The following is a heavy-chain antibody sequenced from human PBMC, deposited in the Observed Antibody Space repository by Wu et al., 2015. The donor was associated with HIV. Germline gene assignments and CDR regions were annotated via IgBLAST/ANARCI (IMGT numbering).Heavy chain of an antibody. J-gene: IGHJ1*01. CDR3: AREGEEKKSDRSGYYAYLQI. Sequence: QVQLVQSGAEVRKPGSSVKVSCKASGGTFSRSGFSWVRQVPGQGFEWMGRIIPIHGAANYAQKFEGRVTITADESTSTAYMDLSSLTSEDTAVYYCAREGEEKKSDRSGYYAYLQIWGQSSHGHRLL. V-gene: IGHV1-69*11. CDR1: GGTFSRSG. D-gene: IGHD3-22*01. CDR2: IIPIHGAA.